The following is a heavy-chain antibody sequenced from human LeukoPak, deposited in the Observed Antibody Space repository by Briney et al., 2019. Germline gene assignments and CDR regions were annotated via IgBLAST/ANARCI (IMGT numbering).Heavy chain of an antibody. CDR2: VNSDASWT. Sequence: GGSLRLSCAASGNYWMHWVRQAPGKGLVWVSHVNSDASWTSHADSVKGRFTISKDNAKNTVYLQMNSLRVEDTAIYYCARCRDGYNSERAFDMWGQGTMVTVSS. J-gene: IGHJ3*02. CDR1: GNYW. CDR3: ARCRDGYNSERAFDM. D-gene: IGHD5-24*01. V-gene: IGHV3-74*01.